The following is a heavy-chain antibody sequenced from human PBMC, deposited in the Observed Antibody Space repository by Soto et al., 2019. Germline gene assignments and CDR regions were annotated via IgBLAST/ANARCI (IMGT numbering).Heavy chain of an antibody. CDR2: IFHDGTA. Sequence: NPSETLSLTCAVSGVSISSGNWWTWVRQTPQRGLEYIGEIFHDGTANYYPSFERRVAISVDTSKNQFSLKLTSVTAADTAIYFCARLVYDTRLNYMYFDFWGQGALVPVSS. D-gene: IGHD3-10*01. CDR1: GVSISSGNW. CDR3: ARLVYDTRLNYMYFDF. V-gene: IGHV4-4*02. J-gene: IGHJ4*02.